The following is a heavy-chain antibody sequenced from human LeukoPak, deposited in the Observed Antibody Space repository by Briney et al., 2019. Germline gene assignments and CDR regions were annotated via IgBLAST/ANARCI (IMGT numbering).Heavy chain of an antibody. CDR3: ARDCGGDCYTDAFDI. Sequence: SETLSLTCTVSGGSISSGGYYWSWIRQPPGKGLEWIGYIYHSGSTYYNPSLKSRVTISVDRSKNQFSLKLSSVTAADTAVYYCARDCGGDCYTDAFDIWGQGTMVTVSS. D-gene: IGHD2-21*01. CDR2: IYHSGST. J-gene: IGHJ3*02. V-gene: IGHV4-30-2*01. CDR1: GGSISSGGYY.